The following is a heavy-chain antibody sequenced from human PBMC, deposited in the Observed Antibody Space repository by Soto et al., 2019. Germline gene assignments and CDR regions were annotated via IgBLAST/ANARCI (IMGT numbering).Heavy chain of an antibody. J-gene: IGHJ6*02. CDR3: ALGCTNGVCYDYYYGMDV. Sequence: PSQTLSLTCAISGDSVSSNSAAWNWIRQSPSRGLEWLGRTYYRSKWYNDYAVSVKSRITINPDTSKNQFSLQLNSVTPEDTAVYYCALGCTNGVCYDYYYGMDVWGQGTTVTVSS. CDR2: TYYRSKWYN. CDR1: GDSVSSNSAA. V-gene: IGHV6-1*01. D-gene: IGHD2-8*01.